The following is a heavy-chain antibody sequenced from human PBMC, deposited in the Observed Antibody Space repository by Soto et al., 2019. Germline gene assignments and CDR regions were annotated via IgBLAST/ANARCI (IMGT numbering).Heavy chain of an antibody. Sequence: XESLQLSCAASAFTFNNYAMSWVRQAPGKGLEWVSGIGGSGRTTYYADSVKGRFTISRDNSNNTLFLQMNSLRAEDTAVYYCAKSRYSDSSGDFYDYWGQGTLVTVSS. CDR1: AFTFNNYA. CDR2: IGGSGRTT. CDR3: AKSRYSDSSGDFYDY. J-gene: IGHJ4*02. D-gene: IGHD3-22*01. V-gene: IGHV3-23*01.